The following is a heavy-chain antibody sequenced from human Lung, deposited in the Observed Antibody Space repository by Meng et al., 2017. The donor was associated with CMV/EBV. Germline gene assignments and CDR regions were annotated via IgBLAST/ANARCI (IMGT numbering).Heavy chain of an antibody. V-gene: IGHV4-39*01. J-gene: IGHJ4*02. D-gene: IGHD6-19*01. CDR1: GGSISISSHY. CDR2: IYSNGGT. Sequence: GSLTLXCTVSGGSISISSHYCGWIRQTPGKGLEWIATIYSNGGTSYNPPLKTRVTISLDTSKNQFSLKLNSVTAADTAAYYCATTSSGWCNYFDSWGQGTLVTVSS. CDR3: ATTSSGWCNYFDS.